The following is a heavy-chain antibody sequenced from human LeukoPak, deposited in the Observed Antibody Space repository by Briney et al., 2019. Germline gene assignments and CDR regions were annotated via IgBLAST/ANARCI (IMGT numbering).Heavy chain of an antibody. CDR1: GGTFSSYA. V-gene: IGHV1-69*04. Sequence: SVKVSCKASGGTFSSYAISWVRQAPGQGLEWMGRIIPILGIANYAQKFQGRVTITADKSTSTAYLQWSSLKASDTAMYYCARPDSHEEPAFEYWGQGTLVTVSS. CDR3: ARPDSHEEPAFEY. D-gene: IGHD6-25*01. CDR2: IIPILGIA. J-gene: IGHJ4*02.